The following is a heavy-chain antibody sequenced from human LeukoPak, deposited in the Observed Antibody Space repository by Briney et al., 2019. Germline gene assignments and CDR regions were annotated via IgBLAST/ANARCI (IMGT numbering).Heavy chain of an antibody. J-gene: IGHJ4*02. CDR2: IHPGDSDT. V-gene: IGHV5-51*01. D-gene: IGHD2-15*01. CDR3: ARHLRGGYCSGGSCYDQGYYFDY. Sequence: GESLKISCKGSGYSFTSYWIGWVRQMPGKGLEWMGIIHPGDSDTRYSPSFQGQVTISADKSISTAYLQWSSLKASDTATYYCARHLRGGYCSGGSCYDQGYYFDYWGQGTLVTVSS. CDR1: GYSFTSYW.